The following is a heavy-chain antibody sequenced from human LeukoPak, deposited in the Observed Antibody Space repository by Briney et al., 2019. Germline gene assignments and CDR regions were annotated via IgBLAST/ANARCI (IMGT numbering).Heavy chain of an antibody. D-gene: IGHD6-19*01. CDR1: GFTVSSNY. CDR3: ARASSGVAGLFDY. J-gene: IGHJ4*02. Sequence: GGSLRLSCAASGFTVSSNYMSRGREAPGTGLKWVSAIYSDGSTYYADSVKGRFTISRDNSKNTLYLQMNSLRAEDTAVYYCARASSGVAGLFDYWGQGTLVTVSS. V-gene: IGHV3-66*01. CDR2: IYSDGST.